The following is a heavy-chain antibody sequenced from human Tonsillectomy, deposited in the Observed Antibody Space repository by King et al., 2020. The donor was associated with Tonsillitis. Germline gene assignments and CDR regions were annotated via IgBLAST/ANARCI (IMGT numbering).Heavy chain of an antibody. J-gene: IGHJ4*02. D-gene: IGHD5-12*01. CDR3: TSSPVDIVATITVEYYFDY. CDR2: IRSKANSYAT. Sequence: QLVQSGGGLVQPGGSLKLSCAASGFTFSGSAMHWVRQASGKGLEWVGRIRSKANSYATAYAASVKGRFTISRDDSKNTAYLQMNSLKTEDTAVYYCTSSPVDIVATITVEYYFDYWGQGTLVTVSS. V-gene: IGHV3-73*01. CDR1: GFTFSGSA.